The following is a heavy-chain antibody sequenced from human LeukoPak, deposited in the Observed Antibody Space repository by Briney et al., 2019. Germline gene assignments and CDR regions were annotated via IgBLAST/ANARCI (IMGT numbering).Heavy chain of an antibody. CDR1: GFTFGDYA. CDR2: ISFRGYST. CDR3: AKGEIKSGYHPDY. D-gene: IGHD5-12*01. J-gene: IGHJ4*02. Sequence: GRSLRLSCTASGFTFGDYAMRWVRQAPGKGLEWVSAISFRGYSTCYADSVKGRFTISRDNSKNTLYMQMNSLRAEDTAFYYCAKGEIKSGYHPDYWGQGTLVTVSS. V-gene: IGHV3-23*01.